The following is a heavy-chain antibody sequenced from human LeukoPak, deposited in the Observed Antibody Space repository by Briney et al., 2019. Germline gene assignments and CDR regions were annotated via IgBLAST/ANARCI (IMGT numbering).Heavy chain of an antibody. V-gene: IGHV3-66*01. CDR1: GFIVSDNY. Sequence: QTGGSLRLSCAASGFIVSDNYMSWVRQAPGKGLEWLSVIYGGNSTYYAVSVKGRFTISRDTSKNTLYLQMNSLTVEDTAVYYCAKGGYSGHEFDFWGQGALVTVSS. CDR2: IYGGNST. D-gene: IGHD5-12*01. CDR3: AKGGYSGHEFDF. J-gene: IGHJ5*01.